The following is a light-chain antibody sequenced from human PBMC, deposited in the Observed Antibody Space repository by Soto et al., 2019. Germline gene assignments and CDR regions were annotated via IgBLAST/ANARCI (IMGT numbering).Light chain of an antibody. CDR3: LQESNYPLT. CDR1: QGVRDD. Sequence: IQMTQSPSSQSASVGDRVIITCGASQGVRDDVGWYQQKPGKAPKLLIYSASTLQSGVPSRFSGSGSGTDFTLTISGLQPEDFATYYCLQESNYPLTFGGGTKLDSK. CDR2: SAS. J-gene: IGKJ4*01. V-gene: IGKV1-6*01.